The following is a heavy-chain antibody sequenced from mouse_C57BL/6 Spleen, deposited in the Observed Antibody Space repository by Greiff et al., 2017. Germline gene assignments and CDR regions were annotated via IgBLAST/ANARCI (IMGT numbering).Heavy chain of an antibody. J-gene: IGHJ4*01. V-gene: IGHV2-5*01. CDR2: IWRGGST. Sequence: QVQLQQSGPGLVQPSQSLSITCTVSGFSLTSYGVHWVRQSPGKGLEWLGVIWRGGSTDYNAAFMSRLSITKDNSKSKVFFKMNSLQADDTAMYYCAKRRNGDYAMDYWGQGTSVTVSS. CDR3: AKRRNGDYAMDY. CDR1: GFSLTSYG.